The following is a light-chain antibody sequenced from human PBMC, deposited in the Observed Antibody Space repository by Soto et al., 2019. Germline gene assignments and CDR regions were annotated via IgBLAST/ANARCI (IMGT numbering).Light chain of an antibody. CDR3: QHYSNWPLT. Sequence: EVVMTQSPATLSVSPGERATLSCRASQNVHSNIAWYQQKPGQAPRRLISYASTRATGIPARFSGSGSGTELPLTIISLQSEDLGVYYCQHYSNWPLTFGPGTKVEIK. V-gene: IGKV3-15*01. CDR1: QNVHSN. J-gene: IGKJ3*01. CDR2: YAS.